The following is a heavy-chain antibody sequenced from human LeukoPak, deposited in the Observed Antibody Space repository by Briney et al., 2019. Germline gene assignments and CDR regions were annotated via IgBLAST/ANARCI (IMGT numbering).Heavy chain of an antibody. CDR1: GFTFSDYY. CDR2: ISSSGSTI. J-gene: IGHJ6*02. V-gene: IGHV3-11*01. Sequence: GGSLRLSCAASGFTFSDYYMSWIRQAPGKGLEWVSYISSSGSTIYYADSVKGRFTISRDNAKNSLYLQMNSLRAEDTAVYYCARGDSGSPRHYYYYCMDVWGQGTTVTVSS. D-gene: IGHD6-6*01. CDR3: ARGDSGSPRHYYYYCMDV.